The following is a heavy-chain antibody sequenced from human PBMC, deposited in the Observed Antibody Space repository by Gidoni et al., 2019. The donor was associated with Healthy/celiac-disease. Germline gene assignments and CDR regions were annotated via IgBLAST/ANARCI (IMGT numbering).Heavy chain of an antibody. D-gene: IGHD2-2*02. CDR2: ISLNSVSI. CDR1: GFTFDDYV. Sequence: EVQLVESGGGLVQPSRSLRLSCAASGFTFDDYVMHWFRHAPGKGLEWVSGISLNSVSIGYADSVKCRFTISRDNAKNSLYLQMNSLRAEDTALYYCAKTPVGYCSSTSCYTGGPFDYWGQGTLVTVSS. CDR3: AKTPVGYCSSTSCYTGGPFDY. J-gene: IGHJ4*02. V-gene: IGHV3-9*01.